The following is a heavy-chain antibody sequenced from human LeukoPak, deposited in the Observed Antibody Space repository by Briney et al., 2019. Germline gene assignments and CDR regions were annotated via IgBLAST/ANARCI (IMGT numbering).Heavy chain of an antibody. Sequence: GGSLRLSCAASGFTFSSYWMSWVRQAPGKGLEWVSVIYSGGSTYYADSVKGRFTISRDNSKNTLYLQMNSLRAEDTAVYYCARLDFWSGYFDYWGQGTLVTVSS. D-gene: IGHD3-3*01. J-gene: IGHJ4*02. CDR3: ARLDFWSGYFDY. CDR2: IYSGGST. CDR1: GFTFSSYW. V-gene: IGHV3-53*01.